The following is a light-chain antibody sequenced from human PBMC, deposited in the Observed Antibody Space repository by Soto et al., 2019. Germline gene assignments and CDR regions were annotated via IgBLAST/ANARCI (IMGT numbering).Light chain of an antibody. J-gene: IGLJ2*01. Sequence: QTVVTREPSSSGPLGGTVTPPCALSSGSVSTNNNPSWYQQTPGQAPRTPIYRTNTRSSGVPDRFSGSILGNKAALTITGAQADDESDYYCVLYMGSVPVFGGGTKVTVL. CDR1: SGSVSTNNN. CDR3: VLYMGSVPV. CDR2: RTN. V-gene: IGLV8-61*01.